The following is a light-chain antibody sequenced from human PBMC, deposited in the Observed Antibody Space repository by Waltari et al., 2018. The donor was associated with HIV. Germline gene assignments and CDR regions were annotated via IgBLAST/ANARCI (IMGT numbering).Light chain of an antibody. CDR2: DTN. J-gene: IGLJ2*01. CDR3: GTWDSSLSAVV. Sequence: QSVLTQPPSVSAAPGQKVTISCSGSSSNIGNNYVSWYQQIPGTAPRLVIYDTNDLPSGIPDRFSGSKSGTSATLGITGPQTGDEADYYCGTWDSSLSAVVFGGGTKLTVL. V-gene: IGLV1-51*01. CDR1: SSNIGNNY.